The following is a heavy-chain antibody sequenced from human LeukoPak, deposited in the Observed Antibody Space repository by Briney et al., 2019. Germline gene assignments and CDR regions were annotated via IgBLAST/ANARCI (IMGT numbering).Heavy chain of an antibody. J-gene: IGHJ6*03. CDR2: ISHEGDS. Sequence: PSQTLSLTCAVYGVSLRGYYWSWIRQSPEKGLEWIGEISHEGDSIYNPSLKSRLTLSVDMSKNQFSLNLRSVTAADTADCARGRNFVSHFYFDVWGKGTTVIVS. CDR1: GVSLRGYY. CDR3: GRNFVSHFYFDV. D-gene: IGHD1-7*01. V-gene: IGHV4-34*01.